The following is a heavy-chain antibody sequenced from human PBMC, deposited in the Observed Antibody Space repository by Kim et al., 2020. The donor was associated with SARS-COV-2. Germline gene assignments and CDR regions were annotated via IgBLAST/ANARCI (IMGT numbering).Heavy chain of an antibody. V-gene: IGHV4-59*01. D-gene: IGHD3-22*01. Sequence: SETLSLTCTVSGGSISIYYWSWIRQPPGKGLEWIGYIYYSGSTNYNPSLKSRVTISVDTSKNQFSLKLSSVTAADTAVYYCAREGDYYDSSGYLYGMDV. CDR3: AREGDYYDSSGYLYGMDV. CDR1: GGSISIYY. J-gene: IGHJ6*01. CDR2: IYYSGST.